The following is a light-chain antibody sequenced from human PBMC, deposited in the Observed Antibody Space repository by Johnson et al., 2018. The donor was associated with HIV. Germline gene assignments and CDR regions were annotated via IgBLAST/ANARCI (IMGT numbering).Light chain of an antibody. V-gene: IGLV1-51*02. CDR1: SSNIGNNY. Sequence: QSVLTQPPSVSAAPGQKVTISCSGSSSNIGNNYVSWYQQLPGTAPKLLIYENHKRPSGIPDRFSGSKSGTSATLGITGLQTGDEADYYCGTWDSSLSAGFYVFGTGTKVPVL. CDR3: GTWDSSLSAGFYV. J-gene: IGLJ1*01. CDR2: ENH.